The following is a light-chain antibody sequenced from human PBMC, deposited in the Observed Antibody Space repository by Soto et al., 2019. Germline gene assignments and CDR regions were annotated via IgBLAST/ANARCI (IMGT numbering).Light chain of an antibody. V-gene: IGLV2-23*02. J-gene: IGLJ1*01. CDR1: SGDVGSYNL. Sequence: QSVLTQPASVSGSPGQSITIPCTGTSGDVGSYNLVSWYQQHPGKATKLLIYEVTERPSGVSNRFSGSKSGNTASLTISGLQPDDEADYYCCSYAGNSEVFGTGTKVTVL. CDR2: EVT. CDR3: CSYAGNSEV.